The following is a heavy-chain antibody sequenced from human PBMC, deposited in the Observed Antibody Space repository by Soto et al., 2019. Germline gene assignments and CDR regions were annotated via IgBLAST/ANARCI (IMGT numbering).Heavy chain of an antibody. D-gene: IGHD1-1*01. V-gene: IGHV1-8*01. J-gene: IGHJ6*02. Sequence: QVQLVQSGAEVKKPGASVKVSCKASGYTFTSYDINWVRQATGQGLEWMGWMNPNSGNTGYAQKFQSRVTMTTASSISTAYMELRSLRSEDTAVDYGAREQGYSGMDVWGQGNTVTVCS. CDR1: GYTFTSYD. CDR2: MNPNSGNT. CDR3: AREQGYSGMDV.